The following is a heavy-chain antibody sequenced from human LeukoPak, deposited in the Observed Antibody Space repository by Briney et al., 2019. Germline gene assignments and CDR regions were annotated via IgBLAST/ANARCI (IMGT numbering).Heavy chain of an antibody. CDR1: GFTFIPYW. CDR2: IKQDGSEK. Sequence: GGSLRLSCAASGFTFIPYWMTWVRQAPGKGLEWVANIKQDGSEKYYVDSVKGRFTISRDNAKNSLYLQMNSLRAEDTAVYYCARESAAGRFDDWGQGTLVTVSS. CDR3: ARESAAGRFDD. D-gene: IGHD6-13*01. J-gene: IGHJ4*02. V-gene: IGHV3-7*01.